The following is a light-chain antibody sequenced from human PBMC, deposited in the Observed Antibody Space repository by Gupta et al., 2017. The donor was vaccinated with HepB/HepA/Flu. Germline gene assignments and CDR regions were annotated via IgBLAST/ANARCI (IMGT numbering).Light chain of an antibody. CDR3: CADAGSGFWV. CDR2: EVS. V-gene: IGLV2-23*02. CDR1: SSDVGSCDL. Sequence: SALTQPASVSGSPAQSITISCTATSSDVGSCDLVSWYQQHPGKAPKLMIYEVSKWPAGVSNRFSGSKSDNTASLTISGLQVEDEADYYCCADAGSGFWVFGGGTKLTVL. J-gene: IGLJ3*02.